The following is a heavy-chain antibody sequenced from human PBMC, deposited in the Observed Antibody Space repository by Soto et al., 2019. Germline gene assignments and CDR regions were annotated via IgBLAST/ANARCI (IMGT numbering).Heavy chain of an antibody. J-gene: IGHJ3*01. CDR2: IYWNDDK. D-gene: IGHD4-17*01. CDR3: ARGLATFTVFAFYF. V-gene: IGHV2-5*01. Sequence: SGPTLVNPTQTRTLTCTLSGISLSTSGGGWGWIRQTPGKALEWVALIYWNDDKHYSPSLKSRLTITKDTSKNQAGRTMPKMHPMDSAKYSCARGLATFTVFAFYFRGQGTVATVS. CDR1: GISLSTSGGG.